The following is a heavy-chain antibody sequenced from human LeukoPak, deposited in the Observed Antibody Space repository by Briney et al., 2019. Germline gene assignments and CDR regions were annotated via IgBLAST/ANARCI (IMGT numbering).Heavy chain of an antibody. V-gene: IGHV3-7*01. CDR3: ARDRWELLSNSYHYCGLDV. Sequence: PGGSLRVSCAASGFTFSNYWMSWARQAPGKGLEWVANIKQDGSEKCYVDSVKGRFTISRDNAKNSLYLQMNSLRAEDTAVYYCARDRWELLSNSYHYCGLDVWGQGTTVTVSS. D-gene: IGHD2-15*01. CDR2: IKQDGSEK. J-gene: IGHJ6*02. CDR1: GFTFSNYW.